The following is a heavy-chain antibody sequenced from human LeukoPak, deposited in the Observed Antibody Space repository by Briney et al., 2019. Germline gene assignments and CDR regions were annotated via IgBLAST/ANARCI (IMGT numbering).Heavy chain of an antibody. CDR3: AKRDSHGSHPYYLDS. Sequence: GGSLRLSCVASGFAFTNHAMTWVRQAPGKGLEWVSSIGGTDGSTYYADSVKGRFTISRDNSKDTLYLQMNSLRIEDTAAYYCAKRDSHGSHPYYLDSWGQGALVTVSS. J-gene: IGHJ4*02. CDR2: IGGTDGST. V-gene: IGHV3-23*01. CDR1: GFAFTNHA. D-gene: IGHD3-10*01.